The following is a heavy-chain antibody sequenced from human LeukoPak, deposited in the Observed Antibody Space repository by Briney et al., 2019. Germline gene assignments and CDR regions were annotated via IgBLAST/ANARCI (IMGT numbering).Heavy chain of an antibody. V-gene: IGHV4-34*01. J-gene: IGHJ6*02. CDR3: ASAHYYGSGSSAYYGMDV. CDR1: GGSFSGYY. D-gene: IGHD3-10*01. CDR2: INHSGST. Sequence: PSETLSLTCAVYGGSFSGYYWSWIRQPPGKGLGWIGEINHSGSTNYNPSLKSRVTISVDTSKNQFSLKLSSVTAADTAVYYCASAHYYGSGSSAYYGMDVWGQGTTVTVSS.